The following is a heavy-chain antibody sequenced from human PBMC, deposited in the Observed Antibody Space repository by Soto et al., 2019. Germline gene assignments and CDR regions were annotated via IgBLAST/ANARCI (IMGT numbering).Heavy chain of an antibody. CDR2: ISSTTNYI. CDR1: GFTFTRYS. J-gene: IGHJ4*02. V-gene: IGHV3-21*06. CDR3: ARGSEDLTSNFDY. Sequence: GGSLRLSCAASGFTFTRYSMNWVRQAPGKGLEWVSSISSTTNYIYYGDSMKGRFTISRDNAKNSLYLEMNSLGAEDTAVYYCARGSEDLTSNFDYWGQETLVTVSS.